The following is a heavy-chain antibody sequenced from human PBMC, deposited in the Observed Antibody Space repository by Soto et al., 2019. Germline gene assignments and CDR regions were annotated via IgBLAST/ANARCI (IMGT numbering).Heavy chain of an antibody. CDR3: ARAHGEYVSYHYYYYGMDV. CDR2: IIPIFGTA. Sequence: QVQLVQSGAEVKKPGSSVKVSCKASGGTFSSYAISWVRQAPGQGLERMGGIIPIFGTANYAQKFQGRVTITADKSTSTAYMELSSLRSEDMAVYYCARAHGEYVSYHYYYYGMDVSGQGTTVTVS. J-gene: IGHJ6*02. V-gene: IGHV1-69*06. D-gene: IGHD4-17*01. CDR1: GGTFSSYA.